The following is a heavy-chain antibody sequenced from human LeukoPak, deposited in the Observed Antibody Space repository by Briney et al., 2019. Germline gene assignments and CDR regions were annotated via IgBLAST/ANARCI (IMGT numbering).Heavy chain of an antibody. V-gene: IGHV4-30-4*08. CDR2: IYYSGST. CDR1: GGSISSGDYY. CDR3: ARFGRGGYYYMDV. J-gene: IGHJ6*03. Sequence: KTSQTLSLTCTVSGGSISSGDYYWSWIRQPPGKGLEWIGYIYYSGSTYYNPSLKSRVTISVDTSKNQFSLKLSSVTAADTAVYYCARFGRGGYYYMDVWGKGTTVTVSS. D-gene: IGHD3-16*01.